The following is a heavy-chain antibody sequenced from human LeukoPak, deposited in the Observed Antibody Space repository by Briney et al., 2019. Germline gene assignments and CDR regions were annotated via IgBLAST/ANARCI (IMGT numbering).Heavy chain of an antibody. J-gene: IGHJ5*02. CDR2: IKQDGSEK. CDR1: GLTHSSYW. CDR3: ARGGWFLDP. Sequence: GGSVRLLCAPWGLTHSSYWMSGLRQAPGKGREWVANIKQDGSEKYYVDSVKGRFTISRDHAKNSLFLQMNNLRAEDTAVYHCARGGWFLDPWGQGTLVRVFS. D-gene: IGHD3-10*01. V-gene: IGHV3-7*05.